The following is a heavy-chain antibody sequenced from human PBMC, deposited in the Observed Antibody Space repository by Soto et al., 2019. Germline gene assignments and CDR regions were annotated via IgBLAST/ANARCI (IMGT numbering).Heavy chain of an antibody. CDR3: ARDYWVYDYVWGSPPADY. Sequence: ASVKVSCKASGYTFTDYAIHWVRQAPGQRLEWMGWINAGNGNTNYAQKLQGRVTMTTDTSTSTAYMELRSLRSDDTAVYYCARDYWVYDYVWGSPPADYWGQGTLVTVSS. J-gene: IGHJ4*02. CDR2: INAGNGNT. D-gene: IGHD3-16*01. CDR1: GYTFTDYA. V-gene: IGHV1-3*01.